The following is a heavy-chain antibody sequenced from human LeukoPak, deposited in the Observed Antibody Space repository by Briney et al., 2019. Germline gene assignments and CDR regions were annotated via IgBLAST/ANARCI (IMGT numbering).Heavy chain of an antibody. CDR2: IWYDGSNK. CDR1: GFTFSSYG. Sequence: GGSLRLSCAASGFTFSSYGMHWVRQAPGKGLEWVAVIWYDGSNKYYADSVKGRFTISRDNSKNTLYLQMNSLRAEDTAVYYCAKVSQQDNYMDVWGKGTTVTVSS. CDR3: AKVSQQDNYMDV. V-gene: IGHV3-33*06. J-gene: IGHJ6*03. D-gene: IGHD6-13*01.